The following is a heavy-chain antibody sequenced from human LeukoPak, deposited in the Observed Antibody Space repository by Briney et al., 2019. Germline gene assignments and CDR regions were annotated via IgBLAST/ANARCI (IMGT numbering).Heavy chain of an antibody. CDR3: AGTGYSGDDSYY. CDR2: VSSGGTT. Sequence: GGSLRLSCAASGFTVSSSYMSWVRQAPGKGLEWVSLVSSGGTTYYADSVKGRFTISRDNPKNTLYLQMSSLRPEDTAVYYCAGTGYSGDDSYYWGQGTLVTVSS. D-gene: IGHD5-12*01. V-gene: IGHV3-66*02. CDR1: GFTVSSSY. J-gene: IGHJ4*02.